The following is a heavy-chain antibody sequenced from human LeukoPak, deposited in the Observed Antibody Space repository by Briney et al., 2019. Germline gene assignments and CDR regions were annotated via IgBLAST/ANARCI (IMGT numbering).Heavy chain of an antibody. V-gene: IGHV3-30*02. D-gene: IGHD6-13*01. Sequence: GGSLRLSCAASGFTFSSYGMHWVRQAPGKGLEWVAFIGYDGSNKYYADSVKGRFTISRDNSKNTLYLQMNSLRAEDTAVYYCAKDSAPSSSWDIIDYWGQGTLVTVSS. CDR1: GFTFSSYG. CDR3: AKDSAPSSSWDIIDY. J-gene: IGHJ4*02. CDR2: IGYDGSNK.